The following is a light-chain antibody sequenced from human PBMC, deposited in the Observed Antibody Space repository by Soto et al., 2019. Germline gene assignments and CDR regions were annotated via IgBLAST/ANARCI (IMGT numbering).Light chain of an antibody. CDR3: QQSYSTPIT. J-gene: IGKJ5*01. CDR2: AAS. Sequence: DIQLTQSPSSLSASVGDRVSISCRASQSISNYLNWYQQKPGKAPKVLIFAASRLQSGVPSRFSGSGSGTDFTLTISSLQPEDFATYYCQQSYSTPITFGQGTRLEIK. CDR1: QSISNY. V-gene: IGKV1-39*01.